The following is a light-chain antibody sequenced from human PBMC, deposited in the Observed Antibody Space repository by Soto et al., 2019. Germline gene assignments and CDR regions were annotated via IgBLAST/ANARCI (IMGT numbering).Light chain of an antibody. CDR3: QQYDNLPLT. J-gene: IGKJ4*01. CDR2: GAS. CDR1: QSVSSSY. Sequence: EIVWTQSPGTLSFSPGERATLSCRASQSVSSSYLAWYQQKPGQAPRLLIYGASSRATGIPDRFSGSGSGTDFTLTISSLQPEDIATYYCQQYDNLPLTFGGGTEVDIK. V-gene: IGKV3-20*01.